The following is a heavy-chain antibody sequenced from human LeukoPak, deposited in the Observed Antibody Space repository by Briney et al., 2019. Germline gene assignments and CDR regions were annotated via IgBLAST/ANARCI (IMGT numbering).Heavy chain of an antibody. CDR3: ARGLRYNWNSGNSYMDV. D-gene: IGHD1-7*01. CDR2: ISSSGSPK. J-gene: IGHJ6*03. Sequence: GGSLRLSCAASGFTFSYFEMNWVRQAPGKGLELVSYISSSGSPKYYADSVKGRFTISRDNAKNSLYLQMNSLRAEDTAVYYCARGLRYNWNSGNSYMDVWGKGTTVAVSS. CDR1: GFTFSYFE. V-gene: IGHV3-48*03.